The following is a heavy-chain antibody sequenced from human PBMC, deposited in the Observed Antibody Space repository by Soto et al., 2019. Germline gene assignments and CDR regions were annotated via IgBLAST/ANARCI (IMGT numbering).Heavy chain of an antibody. V-gene: IGHV3-23*01. CDR2: ISGGGGST. CDR1: GFTFSSHA. J-gene: IGHJ4*02. CDR3: AKAHFVTRALIDY. Sequence: GGSLRLSCAASGFTFSSHATSWVRQAPGKGLEWVSGISGGGGSTYYADSVKGRFTISRDNSKNTLYLQMNSLRAEDTAVYYCAKAHFVTRALIDYWGQGTLVTVSS. D-gene: IGHD3-16*02.